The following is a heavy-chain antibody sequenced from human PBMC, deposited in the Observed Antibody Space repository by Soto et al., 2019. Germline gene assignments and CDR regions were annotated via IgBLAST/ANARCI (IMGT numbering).Heavy chain of an antibody. D-gene: IGHD6-19*01. J-gene: IGHJ4*02. CDR1: GDSVTSNVC. Sequence: SETLSLTCAVSGDSVTSNVCWSVLRQPPGKGLEWIGEAYHNGLTDYNPSLKSRVTMSVDTSKNEFSLKLTSLTAADTAIYYCARDAAVPGESDRFDYWGQGTLVTVSS. CDR3: ARDAAVPGESDRFDY. CDR2: AYHNGLT. V-gene: IGHV4-4*02.